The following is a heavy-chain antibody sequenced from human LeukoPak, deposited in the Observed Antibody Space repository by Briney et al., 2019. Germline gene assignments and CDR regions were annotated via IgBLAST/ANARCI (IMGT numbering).Heavy chain of an antibody. Sequence: ASVKVSCKSSGYTFTNYGFSWVRQAPGQGLEWLAWISAYNGNTIYAQKVQGRVTVTTDTSTSTAYMEMRSLRSDDTAVYYCARDGFRGPSDYWGQGTLVTVSS. CDR2: ISAYNGNT. J-gene: IGHJ4*02. V-gene: IGHV1-18*01. CDR1: GYTFTNYG. D-gene: IGHD3-16*01. CDR3: ARDGFRGPSDY.